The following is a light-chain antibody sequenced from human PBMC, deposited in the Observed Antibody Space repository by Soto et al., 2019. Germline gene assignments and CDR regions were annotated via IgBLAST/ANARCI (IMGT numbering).Light chain of an antibody. CDR2: DVS. V-gene: IGLV2-14*03. Sequence: QSALTQPASVSGSPGQSITISCTGTSSDVGAYNYVSWYQHHPGKAPKLMIYDVSNRPSGVSNRFSGSKSGNTASLTISGHQAEDEADYYCNSFTTGSTLVFGGGTKLAVL. CDR3: NSFTTGSTLV. J-gene: IGLJ2*01. CDR1: SSDVGAYNY.